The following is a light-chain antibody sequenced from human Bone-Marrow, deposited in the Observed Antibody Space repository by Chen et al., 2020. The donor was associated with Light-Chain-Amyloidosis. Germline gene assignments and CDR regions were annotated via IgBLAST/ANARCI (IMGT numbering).Light chain of an antibody. V-gene: IGLV3-25*03. CDR1: DLPTKY. J-gene: IGLJ2*01. CDR3: QSAESSGTYEVI. Sequence: SYELTQPPSVSVSPGQTARITCSGDDLPTKYAYWYQQKPGRAPVLVIHRDTERPSGISERFSGSSSCTTATLTISGVQAEDEADYHCQSAESSGTYEVIFGGGTKLTVL. CDR2: RDT.